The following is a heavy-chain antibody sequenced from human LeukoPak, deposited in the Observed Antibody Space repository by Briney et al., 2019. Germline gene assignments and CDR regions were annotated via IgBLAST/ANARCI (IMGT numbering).Heavy chain of an antibody. J-gene: IGHJ3*01. CDR3: AGGWPDSTMGPL. Sequence: GGSLRLSCAASGFTFSSYSMNWVRQAPGKGLEWVSYISSSSSTIYYADSVKGRFTISRDNAKNSLYLQMNSLRAEDTAVYYCAGGWPDSTMGPLWGQGTMVTVSS. CDR1: GFTFSSYS. D-gene: IGHD1-26*01. CDR2: ISSSSSTI. V-gene: IGHV3-48*01.